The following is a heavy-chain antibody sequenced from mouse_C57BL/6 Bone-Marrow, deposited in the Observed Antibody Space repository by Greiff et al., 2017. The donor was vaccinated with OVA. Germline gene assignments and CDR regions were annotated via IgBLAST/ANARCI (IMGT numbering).Heavy chain of an antibody. V-gene: IGHV1-81*01. D-gene: IGHD2-1*01. Sequence: VQLQQSGAELARPGASVKLSCKASGYTFTSYGISWVKQRTGQGLEWIGEIYPRSGNTYYNEKFKGKATLTADKSSSTAYMELRSLTSEDSAVYFCARTYYGNYSAWFAYWGQGTLVTVSA. CDR2: IYPRSGNT. CDR3: ARTYYGNYSAWFAY. CDR1: GYTFTSYG. J-gene: IGHJ3*01.